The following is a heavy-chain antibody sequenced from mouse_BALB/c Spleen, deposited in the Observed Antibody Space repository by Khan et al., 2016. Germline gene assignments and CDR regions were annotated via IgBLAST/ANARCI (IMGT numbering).Heavy chain of an antibody. J-gene: IGHJ4*01. CDR3: ARTWYSMDY. CDR2: IFPGSGNS. CDR1: GYTFNNYW. V-gene: IGHV1-9*01. Sequence: QVQLQQSGAELMKPGASVKISCKATGYTFNNYWIVWVKQRPGHGLEWIGDIFPGSGNSNYNENLTGKATFTADTSSNTAYMQLSSLTSEDSAVYCSARTWYSMDYWDQGTSVTVSS.